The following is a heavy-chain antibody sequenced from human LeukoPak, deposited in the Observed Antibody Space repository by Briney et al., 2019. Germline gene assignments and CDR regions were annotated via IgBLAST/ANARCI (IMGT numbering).Heavy chain of an antibody. CDR2: IYSGGST. V-gene: IGHV3-53*01. Sequence: GGSLRLSCAASGFTVSSNYMSWVRQAPGKGLEWVSVIYSGGSTYYADSVKGRFTISRDNSKNTLYLQMNSLRAEDTAVYYCAKGQRGGYFYYFDYWGQGTLVTVSS. CDR3: AKGQRGGYFYYFDY. J-gene: IGHJ4*02. CDR1: GFTVSSNY. D-gene: IGHD3-22*01.